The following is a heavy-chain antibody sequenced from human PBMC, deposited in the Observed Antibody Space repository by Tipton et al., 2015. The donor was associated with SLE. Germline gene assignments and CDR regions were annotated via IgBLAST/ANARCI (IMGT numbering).Heavy chain of an antibody. CDR2: INHSGST. CDR3: ARRGGY. V-gene: IGHV4-34*01. Sequence: GEINHSGSTNYNPSLKSRVTISVDTSKNQFSLKLSSVTAADTAVYYCARRGGYWGQGTLVTVSS. J-gene: IGHJ4*02. D-gene: IGHD3-16*01.